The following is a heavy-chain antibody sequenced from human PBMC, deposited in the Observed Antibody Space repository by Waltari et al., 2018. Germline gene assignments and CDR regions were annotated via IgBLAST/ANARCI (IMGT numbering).Heavy chain of an antibody. V-gene: IGHV4-39*07. CDR3: ARNPHGAGTILWSYYFDY. CDR1: GGSISSSSYY. J-gene: IGHJ4*02. CDR2: IYYSGST. Sequence: QLQLQESGPGLVKPSETLSLTCTVSGGSISSSSYYWGWIRQPPGKGLEWIGSIYYSGSTYYNPSLKSRVTISVDTSKNQFSLKLSSVTAADTAVYYCARNPHGAGTILWSYYFDYWGQGTLVTVSS. D-gene: IGHD6-19*01.